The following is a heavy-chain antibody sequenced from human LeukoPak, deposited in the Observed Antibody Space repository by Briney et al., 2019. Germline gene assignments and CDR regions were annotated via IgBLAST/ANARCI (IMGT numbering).Heavy chain of an antibody. V-gene: IGHV3-74*01. Sequence: GGSLRLSCAASGFTFSNYWMYWVRHAPGGGPLWVSRISGDGITTYYAGSVKGRFTISRDNAKNTLYLQMHSLRAEDSAVYYCARGFYGSGNSWGHGTLVTVSS. D-gene: IGHD3-10*01. CDR3: ARGFYGSGNS. J-gene: IGHJ4*01. CDR1: GFTFSNYW. CDR2: ISGDGITT.